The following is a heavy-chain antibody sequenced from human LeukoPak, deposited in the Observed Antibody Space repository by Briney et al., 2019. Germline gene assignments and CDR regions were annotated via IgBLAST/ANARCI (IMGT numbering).Heavy chain of an antibody. CDR3: ARVGRRTYDM. Sequence: GGSLRLSCAASGFTFSVYSMHWVRQAPGKGLEYVSANNDNGDNTFYANSVKGRFTISRDNSKNTLYLQMGSLTAEDMALYYCARVGRRTYDMWGQGTMVTVSS. D-gene: IGHD1-1*01. CDR1: GFTFSVYS. CDR2: NNDNGDNT. V-gene: IGHV3-64*01. J-gene: IGHJ3*02.